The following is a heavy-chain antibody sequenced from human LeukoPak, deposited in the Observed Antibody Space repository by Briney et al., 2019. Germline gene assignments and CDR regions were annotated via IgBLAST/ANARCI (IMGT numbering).Heavy chain of an antibody. CDR2: ISSSGSTI. CDR1: GFTFSSYE. J-gene: IGHJ4*02. CDR3: ARVEGNIVTTTEGYFDY. D-gene: IGHD5-12*01. Sequence: GGSLRLSCAASGFTFSSYEMNWVRQAPGKGLEWVSYISSSGSTIYYADSVKGRFTISRDNAKTSLYLQMNSLRAEDTAVYYCARVEGNIVTTTEGYFDYWGQGTLVTVSS. V-gene: IGHV3-48*03.